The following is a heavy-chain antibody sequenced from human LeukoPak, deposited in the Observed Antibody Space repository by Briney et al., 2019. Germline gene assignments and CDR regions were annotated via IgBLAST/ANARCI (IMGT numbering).Heavy chain of an antibody. D-gene: IGHD3-3*01. CDR1: GFTFSSYS. CDR3: ARDHSYYDFWSGYYTD. J-gene: IGHJ4*02. CDR2: ISSSSSYI. Sequence: PGGSLRLSCAASGFTFSSYSMNWVRQAPGKGLEWVSSISSSSSYIYYADSVKGRFTISRDNAKNSLYLQMNSLRAEDTAVYYCARDHSYYDFWSGYYTDWGQGTLVTVSS. V-gene: IGHV3-21*01.